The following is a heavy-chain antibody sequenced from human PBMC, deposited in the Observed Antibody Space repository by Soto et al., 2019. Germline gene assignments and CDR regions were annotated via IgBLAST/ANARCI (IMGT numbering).Heavy chain of an antibody. D-gene: IGHD2-2*01. J-gene: IGHJ4*02. V-gene: IGHV3-23*01. CDR1: GFTFSASA. Sequence: EVQLLESGGGLVQPGGSLRLSCEASGFTFSASAMSWVRQAPRKGLEWVSTISDSGSTYYADSVKGRFTISRDNSKNTLYLQMNSLRAEDTAVYHCAKVWGEEGYCTRTSCLYYFHHWGQGVLVTVSS. CDR2: ISDSGST. CDR3: AKVWGEEGYCTRTSCLYYFHH.